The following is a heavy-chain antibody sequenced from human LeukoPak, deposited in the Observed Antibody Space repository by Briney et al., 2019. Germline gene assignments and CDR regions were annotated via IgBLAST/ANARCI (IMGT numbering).Heavy chain of an antibody. Sequence: PSETLSLTCTVSGGSISSHCWSWIRQPPGKGLEWIGYIYYSGSTNYNPSLKSRVTISVDTSKNQFSLKLSSVTAADTAVYYCARGIGNLAYWGQGTLVTVSS. J-gene: IGHJ4*02. CDR3: ARGIGNLAY. CDR1: GGSISSHC. V-gene: IGHV4-59*11. D-gene: IGHD4-23*01. CDR2: IYYSGST.